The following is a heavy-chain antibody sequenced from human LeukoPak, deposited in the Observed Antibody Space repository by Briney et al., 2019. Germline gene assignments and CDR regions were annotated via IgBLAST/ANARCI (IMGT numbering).Heavy chain of an antibody. Sequence: PGGSLRLSCAASGFTFSSYSMNWVRQAPGKGLEWVSYISSSSSTIYYADSVKGRFTISRDNAKNSLYLQMNSLRAEDTAVYYCARAPVCSSTSCPIPYYFDYWGQGTLVTVSS. J-gene: IGHJ4*02. CDR1: GFTFSSYS. CDR2: ISSSSSTI. D-gene: IGHD2-2*01. V-gene: IGHV3-48*01. CDR3: ARAPVCSSTSCPIPYYFDY.